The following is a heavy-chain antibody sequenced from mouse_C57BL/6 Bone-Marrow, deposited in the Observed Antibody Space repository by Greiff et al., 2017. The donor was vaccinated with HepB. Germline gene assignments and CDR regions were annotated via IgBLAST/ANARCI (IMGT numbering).Heavy chain of an antibody. CDR2: ISSGGSYT. Sequence: EVMLVESGGDLVKPGGSLKLSCAASGFTFSSYGMSWVRQTPDKRLEWVATISSGGSYTYYPDSVKGRFTISRDNAKNTLYLQMSSLKSEDTAMYYCARRGLRTDPYYFDYWGQGTTLTVSS. CDR3: ARRGLRTDPYYFDY. J-gene: IGHJ2*01. CDR1: GFTFSSYG. D-gene: IGHD2-2*01. V-gene: IGHV5-6*02.